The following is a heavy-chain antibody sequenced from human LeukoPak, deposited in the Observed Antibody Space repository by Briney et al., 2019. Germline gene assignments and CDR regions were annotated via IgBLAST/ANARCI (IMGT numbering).Heavy chain of an antibody. D-gene: IGHD2-15*01. CDR3: ARGYCSGGSCYGP. Sequence: SETLSLTCAVYGGSFSGYYWSWIRQPPGKGLEWIGYIYYSGSTNYNPSLKSRVTISVDTSKNQFSLKLSSVTAADTAVYYCARGYCSGGSCYGPWGQGTLVTVSS. CDR1: GGSFSGYY. V-gene: IGHV4-59*01. CDR2: IYYSGST. J-gene: IGHJ5*02.